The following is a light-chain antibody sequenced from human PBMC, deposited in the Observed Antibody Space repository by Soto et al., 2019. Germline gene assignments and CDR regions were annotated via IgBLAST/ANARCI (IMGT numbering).Light chain of an antibody. CDR2: KAS. CDR1: QGISSW. J-gene: IGKJ5*01. V-gene: IGKV1-12*01. Sequence: DIQMTQSPSSVSASVGDRVTITCRASQGISSWLAWYQQKPGKAPNLLIYKASRLESGVPSRFSGSGSETDFSLTIISLQPEDVATYCCQKYYSVLTFGQGTRLEIK. CDR3: QKYYSVLT.